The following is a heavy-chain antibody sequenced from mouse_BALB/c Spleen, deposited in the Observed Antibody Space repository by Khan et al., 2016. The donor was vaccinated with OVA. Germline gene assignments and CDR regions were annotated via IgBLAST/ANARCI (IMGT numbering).Heavy chain of an antibody. CDR3: ARSGYFAWFAY. Sequence: EVELVESGAELVRPGALVKLSCKASGFNIKDYYMHWVKQRPEQGLEWIGWIDPENGETVYDPKFQGKASITADTSSNTAYLQLSSLTSEDTAVYYCARSGYFAWFAYWGQGTLVTVSA. V-gene: IGHV14-1*02. CDR2: IDPENGET. J-gene: IGHJ3*01. CDR1: GFNIKDYY.